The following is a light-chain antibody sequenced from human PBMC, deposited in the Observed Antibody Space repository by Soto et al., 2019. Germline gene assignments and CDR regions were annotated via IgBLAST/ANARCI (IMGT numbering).Light chain of an antibody. Sequence: DIQMTQSPSTLSASVGDRVTITCRASQSISSWLAWYQQKPGKAPKLLIYKASSLESGVPSRFSGSGSGTEFTLTTSSLQPDDFATYYCQQYNSWITFGQGTRLEIK. CDR1: QSISSW. V-gene: IGKV1-5*03. CDR3: QQYNSWIT. J-gene: IGKJ5*01. CDR2: KAS.